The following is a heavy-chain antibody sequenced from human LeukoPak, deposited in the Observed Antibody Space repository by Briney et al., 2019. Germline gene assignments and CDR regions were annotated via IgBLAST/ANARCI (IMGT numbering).Heavy chain of an antibody. CDR1: GFTFDDYA. CDR3: RKDRHSSSWSSRDY. J-gene: IGHJ4*02. CDR2: ICWYSGRI. V-gene: IGHV3-9*01. D-gene: IGHD6-13*01. Sequence: GRSLTLSCAASGFTFDDYAMYWLRLAPGKGLEWASGICWYSGRIGYADYVKGRFTIPRDNAQDLLYLQLNRPRAEHQDLHYCRKDRHSSSWSSRDYWGEGTMVSVSS.